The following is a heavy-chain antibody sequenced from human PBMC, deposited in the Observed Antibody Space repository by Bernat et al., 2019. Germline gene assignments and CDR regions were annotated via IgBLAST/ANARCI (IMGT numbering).Heavy chain of an antibody. D-gene: IGHD3-22*01. CDR2: ISSSSSTI. CDR1: GFTFSSYA. V-gene: IGHV3-48*01. J-gene: IGHJ4*02. Sequence: VQLVESGGGVVQPGRSLRLSCAASGFTFSSYAMNWVRQAPGKGLEWVSYISSSSSTIYYADSVKGRFTISRDNAKNSLYLQMNSLRAEDTAVYYCARGGGYYDSSPRVFDYWGQGTLVTVSS. CDR3: ARGGGYYDSSPRVFDY.